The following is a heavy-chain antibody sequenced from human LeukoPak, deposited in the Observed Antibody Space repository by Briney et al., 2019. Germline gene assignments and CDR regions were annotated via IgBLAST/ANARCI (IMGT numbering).Heavy chain of an antibody. J-gene: IGHJ2*01. CDR3: AKGGDILTGYYLYWYFDL. CDR1: GFTFSNYG. D-gene: IGHD3-9*01. Sequence: QSGGSLRLSCAASGFTFSNYGMHWVRQAPGKGLEWVSAISRSGSSTDYADSVKGRFTISRDNSKNTLYLQMNSLRPEDTAVYYCAKGGDILTGYYLYWYFDLWGRGTLVTVSS. CDR2: ISRSGSST. V-gene: IGHV3-23*01.